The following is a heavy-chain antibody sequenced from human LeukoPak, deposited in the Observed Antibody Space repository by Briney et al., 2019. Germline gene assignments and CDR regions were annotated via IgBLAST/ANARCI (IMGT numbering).Heavy chain of an antibody. CDR3: ARVGITIFGVVISPFDY. Sequence: WETLSLTCNVSGGSISSNTYFWGWIRRPPGKGLEWIGSIRYSGSTYYNPSLKSRVTMSVDTSKNQFSLKLSSVTAADTAVYYCARVGITIFGVVISPFDYWGQGTLVTVSS. V-gene: IGHV4-39*07. D-gene: IGHD3-3*01. CDR2: IRYSGST. J-gene: IGHJ4*02. CDR1: GGSISSNTYF.